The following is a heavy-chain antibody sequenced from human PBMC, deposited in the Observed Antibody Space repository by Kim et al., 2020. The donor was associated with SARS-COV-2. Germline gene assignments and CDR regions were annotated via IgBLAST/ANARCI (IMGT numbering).Heavy chain of an antibody. D-gene: IGHD3-22*01. CDR1: GFSLSTSGMC. Sequence: SGPTLVNPTQTLTLTCTFSGFSLSTSGMCVSWIRQPPGKALEWLARIDWDDDKYYSTSLKTRLTISKDTSKNQVVLTMTNMDPVDTATYYCARIPHDSSGYYFDYWGQGTLVTASS. V-gene: IGHV2-70*11. CDR2: IDWDDDK. J-gene: IGHJ4*02. CDR3: ARIPHDSSGYYFDY.